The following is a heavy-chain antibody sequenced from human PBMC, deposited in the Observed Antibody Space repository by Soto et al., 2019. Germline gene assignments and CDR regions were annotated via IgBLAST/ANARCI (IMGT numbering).Heavy chain of an antibody. CDR1: GFTFSSYG. D-gene: IGHD3-22*01. Sequence: QVQLVESGGGVVQPGRSLRLSSAASGFTFSSYGMHWVRQAPGKGLEWVAVIWYDGSNKYYADSVKGRFTISRDNSKNTLYLQMNSLRAEDTAVYYCARDLTTEPYYYYYGMDVWGQGTTVTVSS. CDR3: ARDLTTEPYYYYYGMDV. V-gene: IGHV3-33*01. CDR2: IWYDGSNK. J-gene: IGHJ6*02.